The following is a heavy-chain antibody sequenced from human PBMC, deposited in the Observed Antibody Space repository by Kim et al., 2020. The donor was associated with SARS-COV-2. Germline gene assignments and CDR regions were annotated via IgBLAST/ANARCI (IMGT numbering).Heavy chain of an antibody. Sequence: SETLSLTCTVSGGSISSGGYYWSWIRQHPGKGLEWIGYIYYSGSTYYNPSLKSRVTISVDTSKNQFSLKLSSVTAADTAVYYCARRTTVGVGYFDYWGQGTLVTGSS. CDR2: IYYSGST. V-gene: IGHV4-31*03. CDR3: ARRTTVGVGYFDY. D-gene: IGHD4-17*01. J-gene: IGHJ4*02. CDR1: GGSISSGGYY.